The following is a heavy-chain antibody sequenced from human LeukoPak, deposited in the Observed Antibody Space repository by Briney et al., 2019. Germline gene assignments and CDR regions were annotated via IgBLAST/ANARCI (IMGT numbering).Heavy chain of an antibody. V-gene: IGHV3-7*01. CDR1: GFNFRAYW. CDR3: AKLVTAPILFHYYMDV. D-gene: IGHD2-2*01. Sequence: GGSLRLSCTTSGFNFRAYWMGWVRQAPGKGLEWVANIHQHGSKENYVDSVKGRFTTSRDHAKKTVYLQMNDVRDEDTAVYFCAKLVTAPILFHYYMDVWGKGTTVVVSS. CDR2: IHQHGSKE. J-gene: IGHJ6*03.